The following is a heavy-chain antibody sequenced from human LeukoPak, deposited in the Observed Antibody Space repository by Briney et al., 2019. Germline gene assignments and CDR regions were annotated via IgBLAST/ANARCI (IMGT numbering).Heavy chain of an antibody. V-gene: IGHV3-23*01. CDR1: GFTFSSNV. Sequence: GGSLRLSCVASGFTFSSNVMIWVRQAPGKGLEWVSSIPSSGGSTYYADSVKGRFTFSRDNSKNSLYLQMNSLRAEDTAVYYCAKESSGGWYFDYWGQGTLVTVSS. CDR2: IPSSGGST. D-gene: IGHD6-19*01. J-gene: IGHJ4*02. CDR3: AKESSGGWYFDY.